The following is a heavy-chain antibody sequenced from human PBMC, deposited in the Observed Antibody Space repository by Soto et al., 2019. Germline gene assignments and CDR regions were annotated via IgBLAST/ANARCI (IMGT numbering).Heavy chain of an antibody. Sequence: GGSLRLSCAASGFTFSSYAMSWVRQAPGKGLEWVSAISGSGGSTYYADSVKGRFTISRDNSKNTLYLQMNSLRAEDTAVYYCAKDVTMVRGVPFRAFDIWGQGTMVTVSS. CDR2: ISGSGGST. CDR3: AKDVTMVRGVPFRAFDI. J-gene: IGHJ3*02. CDR1: GFTFSSYA. D-gene: IGHD3-10*01. V-gene: IGHV3-23*01.